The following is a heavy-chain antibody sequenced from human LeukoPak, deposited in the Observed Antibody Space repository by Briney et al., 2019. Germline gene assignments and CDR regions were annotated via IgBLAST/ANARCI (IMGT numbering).Heavy chain of an antibody. CDR2: VTDDGTTT. V-gene: IGHV3-23*01. CDR1: GFTFNNCA. CDR3: VKEERGYSYGDY. Sequence: RGSLRLSCAASGFTFNNCAMSWVRQPPGKGLEWVSAVTDDGTTTYYADSVKGRFTISRDNSKNTLYLQMNYLTADDTARYYCVKEERGYSYGDYWGQGTLVTVSS. D-gene: IGHD5-18*01. J-gene: IGHJ4*02.